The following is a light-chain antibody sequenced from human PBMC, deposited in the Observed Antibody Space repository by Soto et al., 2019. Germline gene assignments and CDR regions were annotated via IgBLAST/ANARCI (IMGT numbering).Light chain of an antibody. CDR2: GAS. V-gene: IGKV3-20*01. CDR1: QSVSSSY. J-gene: IGKJ3*01. Sequence: IVLPQSPGTLSLSAGYRDTTSCRAGQSVSSSYLAWYQQKPGQAPRLLIYGASSRATGIPDRFSGSGSGTDFTLTISRLEPEDFAVYYCQQYGSSPPFTFGPGTKVDI. CDR3: QQYGSSPPFT.